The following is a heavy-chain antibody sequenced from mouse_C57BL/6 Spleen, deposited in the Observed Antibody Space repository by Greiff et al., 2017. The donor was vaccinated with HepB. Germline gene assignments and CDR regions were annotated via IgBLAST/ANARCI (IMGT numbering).Heavy chain of an antibody. J-gene: IGHJ4*01. CDR3: AREATMVTTGPYYYAMDY. D-gene: IGHD2-2*01. CDR2: IYPGDGDT. CDR1: GYAFSSSW. Sequence: QDQLQQSGPELVKPGASVKISCKASGYAFSSSWMNWVKQRPGKGLEWIGRIYPGDGDTNYNGKFKGKATLTADKSSSTAYMQLSSLTSEDSAVYFCAREATMVTTGPYYYAMDYWGQGTSVTVSS. V-gene: IGHV1-82*01.